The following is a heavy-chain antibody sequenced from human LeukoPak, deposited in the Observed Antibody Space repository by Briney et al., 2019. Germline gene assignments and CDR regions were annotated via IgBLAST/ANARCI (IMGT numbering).Heavy chain of an antibody. CDR1: GFTFSSYA. J-gene: IGHJ4*02. V-gene: IGHV3-30-3*01. CDR2: ISYDGSNK. CDR3: ARAVATIMTSIDF. Sequence: PGRSLRLSCAASGFTFSSYAMHWVRQAPGKGLEWVAVISYDGSNKYYADFVKGRFTISRDNAKNTLYLQMNSLRADDTAIYYCARAVATIMTSIDFWGQGTLVTVSS. D-gene: IGHD5-12*01.